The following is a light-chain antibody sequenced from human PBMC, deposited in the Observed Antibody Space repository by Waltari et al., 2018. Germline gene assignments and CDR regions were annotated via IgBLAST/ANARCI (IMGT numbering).Light chain of an antibody. J-gene: IGKJ1*01. CDR1: QSVGRT. CDR2: GAS. V-gene: IGKV3-20*01. CDR3: QHYLRLPVS. Sequence: EIVLTQSPGTLSLSPGERATLSCRARQSVGRTLAWYQQRPGQAPRLLMYGASIRAADIPDRFAGSGSGTDFSLTINRLEPEDFAVYYCQHYLRLPVSFGQGTKVEIK.